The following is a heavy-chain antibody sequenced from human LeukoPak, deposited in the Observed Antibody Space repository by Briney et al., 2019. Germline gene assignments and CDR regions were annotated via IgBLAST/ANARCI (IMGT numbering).Heavy chain of an antibody. Sequence: SETLSLTCAVSGGSISSGGYSWSWIRQPPGKGLEWIGYIYHSGSTYYNPSLKSRVTISVDRSKNQFSLKLSSVTAADTAVYYCAREILTTVTEGRSGWFDPWGQGTLVTVSS. CDR1: GGSISSGGYS. CDR3: AREILTTVTEGRSGWFDP. D-gene: IGHD4-17*01. CDR2: IYHSGST. J-gene: IGHJ5*02. V-gene: IGHV4-30-2*01.